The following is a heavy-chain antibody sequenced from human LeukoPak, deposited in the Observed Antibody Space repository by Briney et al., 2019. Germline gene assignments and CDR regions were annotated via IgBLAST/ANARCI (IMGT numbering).Heavy chain of an antibody. V-gene: IGHV3-30-3*01. J-gene: IGHJ4*02. CDR2: ILYDENIK. CDR3: AREQSSGIWWTADY. D-gene: IGHD3/OR15-3a*01. CDR1: GFTFSRYA. Sequence: GGSLRLSCTASGFTFSRYAFHWVRQAPGKGLERVGVILYDENIKHYTDSVKGRFTISRDNSKNTLYLQMNSLGPDDTALYYCAREQSSGIWWTADYWGQGTLVTVSS.